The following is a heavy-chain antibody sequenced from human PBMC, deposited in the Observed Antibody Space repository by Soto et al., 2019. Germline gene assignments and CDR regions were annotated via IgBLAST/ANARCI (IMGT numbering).Heavy chain of an antibody. J-gene: IGHJ4*02. V-gene: IGHV1-8*01. CDR1: RYTFINYD. Sequence: QVQLVQSGAEVKKPGASVKVSCKASRYTFINYDINWVRQATGQGLEWIGWMNPKSANTGYAQNFQGRVTMTRNTTTSTAYMELSSTRSEDTAVYYCAKSPSWETTVAPYYFDYWGQGTLVTVSS. CDR2: MNPKSANT. D-gene: IGHD4-4*01. CDR3: AKSPSWETTVAPYYFDY.